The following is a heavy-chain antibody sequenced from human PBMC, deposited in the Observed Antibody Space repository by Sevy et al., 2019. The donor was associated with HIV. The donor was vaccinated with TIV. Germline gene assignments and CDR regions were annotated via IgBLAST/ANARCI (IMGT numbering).Heavy chain of an antibody. V-gene: IGHV4-39*01. CDR2: IRYSGST. J-gene: IGHJ4*02. CDR1: GASISSSGYY. CDR3: AGPSLTYSSGWSYYDH. D-gene: IGHD6-19*01. Sequence: SETLSLTCTVSGASISSSGYYWGWIRQPPGKGLEWIASIRYSGSTYYNPSLRSRVTISADASKNQFSLKLNSVTAADTAVYYCAGPSLTYSSGWSYYDHWGQGTLVTVSS.